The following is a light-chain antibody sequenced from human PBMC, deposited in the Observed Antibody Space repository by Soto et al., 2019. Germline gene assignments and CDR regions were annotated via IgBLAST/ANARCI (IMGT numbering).Light chain of an antibody. CDR3: QVWDNSSDQYV. Sequence: YALTQPPSVSVAPGQTARIACGGNDIGDKKVHWYQQRPGQAPVLVVYDDSDRPSGIPERLSGSNSGNTATLTITRVEAGDEADYYCQVWDNSSDQYVFGTGTKVTVL. V-gene: IGLV3-21*02. CDR2: DDS. J-gene: IGLJ1*01. CDR1: DIGDKK.